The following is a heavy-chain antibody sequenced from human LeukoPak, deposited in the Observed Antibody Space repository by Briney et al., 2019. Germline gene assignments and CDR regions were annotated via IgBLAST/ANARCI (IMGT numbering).Heavy chain of an antibody. D-gene: IGHD5-24*01. CDR2: IYSNGNT. CDR1: AFTVSSSF. V-gene: IGHV3-53*01. Sequence: AASAFTVSSSFMSWVRQAPGKGLEWVSIIYSNGNTHYADSVRGRFTISRDNSMNTLCLQMNNLRAEDTAVYYCARTNNYAFDIWGLGTMVTVSS. CDR3: ARTNNYAFDI. J-gene: IGHJ3*02.